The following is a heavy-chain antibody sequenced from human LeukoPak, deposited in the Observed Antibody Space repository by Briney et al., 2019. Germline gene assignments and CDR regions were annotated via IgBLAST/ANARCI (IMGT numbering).Heavy chain of an antibody. V-gene: IGHV3-23*01. J-gene: IGHJ5*02. CDR2: ISGSGGST. CDR1: GFTFSSYA. D-gene: IGHD3-16*01. CDR3: ARTESYNSAAYNPT. Sequence: GGSLRLSCAASGFTFSSYAMSWVRQAPGKGLEWVSAISGSGGSTYYADSVKGRFTISRDDSENTLYLQMNNLRAEDTAVYYCARTESYNSAAYNPTWGQGTLVTVSS.